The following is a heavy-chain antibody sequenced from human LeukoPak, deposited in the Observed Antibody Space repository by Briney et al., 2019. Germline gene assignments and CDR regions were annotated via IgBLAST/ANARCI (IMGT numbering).Heavy chain of an antibody. CDR2: IYPGDSDT. CDR3: ARKTSWQRPEDF. CDR1: GYRFTDYW. V-gene: IGHV5-51*01. J-gene: IGHJ4*02. D-gene: IGHD6-25*01. Sequence: KVSCKASGYRFTDYWIAWVRQMPGKGLEWMGAIYPGDSDTGYSPSSHGQVTISADKSINTAYLQWSSLKASDTAIYYCARKTSWQRPEDFWGQGTLVTVSP.